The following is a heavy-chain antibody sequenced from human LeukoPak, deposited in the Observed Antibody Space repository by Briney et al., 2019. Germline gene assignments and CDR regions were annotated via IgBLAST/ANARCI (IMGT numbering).Heavy chain of an antibody. D-gene: IGHD6-13*01. CDR3: ARYTSWYGPGHFDY. Sequence: GGSLRLSCAASGFTFSSYSMNWVRQAPGKGLEWVSSISSSSSYIYYADSVKGRFTISRDNAKNSLYLQMNSLRAEDTAVYYCARYTSWYGPGHFDYWGQGTLVTVSS. CDR2: ISSSSSYI. J-gene: IGHJ4*02. CDR1: GFTFSSYS. V-gene: IGHV3-21*01.